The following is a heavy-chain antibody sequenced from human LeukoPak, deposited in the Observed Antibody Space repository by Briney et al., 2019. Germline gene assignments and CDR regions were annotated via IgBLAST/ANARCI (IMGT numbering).Heavy chain of an antibody. CDR3: ARDSPSGCSGGSCYTPAAFQH. CDR2: TSSSSYI. CDR1: GFTFSSYS. Sequence: PGGSLRLSCAASGFTFSSYSMNWVRQAPGKGLEWVSSTSSSSYIHYADSVKGRFIISRDNAKNSLYLQMNSLRAEDTAVYYCARDSPSGCSGGSCYTPAAFQHWGQGTLVTVSS. V-gene: IGHV3-21*01. D-gene: IGHD2-15*01. J-gene: IGHJ1*01.